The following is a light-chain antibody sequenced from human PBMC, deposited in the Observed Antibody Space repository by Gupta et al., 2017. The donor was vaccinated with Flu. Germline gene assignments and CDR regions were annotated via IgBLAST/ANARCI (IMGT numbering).Light chain of an antibody. V-gene: IGKV1-12*01. Sequence: DIQMTQSPSYVSASVGDRVTITCRASQGISNRLGWYQQRPGKAPNLLIYDAANLQSGVPSRFSGSRSGTEFSLTIIRLQPEDFAAYYCQQTNSFPLTFGGGTKVEIK. CDR2: DAA. CDR1: QGISNR. CDR3: QQTNSFPLT. J-gene: IGKJ4*01.